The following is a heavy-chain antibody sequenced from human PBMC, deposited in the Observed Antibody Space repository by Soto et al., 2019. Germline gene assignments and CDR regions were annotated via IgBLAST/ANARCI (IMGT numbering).Heavy chain of an antibody. D-gene: IGHD2-2*01. Sequence: QVQLHQWGAGLLKPSETLSLTCAVHGGSVRCYYWTWIRQSPEKGLEWIGEINHSGTTNYSPSLKTRVTISVDTSKNQFSLILSSVTAADTAVYYCARGGEYQLLLRDYYYFNMDVWGTGTTVTVS. CDR1: GGSVRCYY. CDR2: INHSGTT. CDR3: ARGGEYQLLLRDYYYFNMDV. V-gene: IGHV4-34*01. J-gene: IGHJ6*03.